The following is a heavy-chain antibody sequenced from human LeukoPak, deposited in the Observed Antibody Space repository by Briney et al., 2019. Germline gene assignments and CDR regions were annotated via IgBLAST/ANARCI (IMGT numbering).Heavy chain of an antibody. CDR1: GFTFSSYS. D-gene: IGHD6-13*01. CDR2: ISSSSSYI. Sequence: GSLRLSCAASGFTFSSYSMNWVRQAPGKGLEWVSSISSSSSYIYYADSVKGRFTISRDNAKNSLYLQMNSLRAEDTAVYYCARGHSRYSSSYFDYWGQGTLVTVSS. J-gene: IGHJ4*02. V-gene: IGHV3-21*01. CDR3: ARGHSRYSSSYFDY.